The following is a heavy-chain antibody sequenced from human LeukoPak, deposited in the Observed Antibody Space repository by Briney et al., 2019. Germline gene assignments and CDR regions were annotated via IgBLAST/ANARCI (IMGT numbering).Heavy chain of an antibody. CDR1: GGTFSSYA. CDR3: ARGPMTTVTRIDP. D-gene: IGHD4-17*01. CDR2: IIPILGIA. V-gene: IGHV1-69*04. J-gene: IGHJ5*02. Sequence: SVEVSCKASGGTFSSYAISWVRQAPGQGLEWMGRIIPILGIANYAQKFQGGVTITADKSTSTAYMELSSLRSEDTAVYYCARGPMTTVTRIDPWGQGTLVTVSS.